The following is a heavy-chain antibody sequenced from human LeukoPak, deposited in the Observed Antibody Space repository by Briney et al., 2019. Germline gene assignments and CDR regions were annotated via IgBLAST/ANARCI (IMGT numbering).Heavy chain of an antibody. CDR2: ISSSSSYI. Sequence: GGSLRLSCAASGLTFNNYGMNWVRQAPGKGLEWVSSISSSSSYIYYADSVKGRFTISRDNAKNSLYLQMNSLRAEDTAVYYCARVVPAAIPDYWGQGTLVTVSS. V-gene: IGHV3-21*01. J-gene: IGHJ4*02. CDR1: GLTFNNYG. D-gene: IGHD2-2*02. CDR3: ARVVPAAIPDY.